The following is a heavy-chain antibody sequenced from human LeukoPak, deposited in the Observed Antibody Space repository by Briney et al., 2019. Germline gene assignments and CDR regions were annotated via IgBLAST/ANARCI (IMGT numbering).Heavy chain of an antibody. V-gene: IGHV3-30-3*01. CDR3: AREVLRTASAFDH. CDR2: ISYDGSNK. D-gene: IGHD5-18*01. CDR1: GFTFSSYA. Sequence: KTGGSLRLSCAASGFTFSSYAMHWVRQAPGKGLEWVAVISYDGSNKYYADSVKGRFTISRDNSKNTLYLQMNSLRAEDTAVYYCAREVLRTASAFDHWGQGTLVTVSS. J-gene: IGHJ4*02.